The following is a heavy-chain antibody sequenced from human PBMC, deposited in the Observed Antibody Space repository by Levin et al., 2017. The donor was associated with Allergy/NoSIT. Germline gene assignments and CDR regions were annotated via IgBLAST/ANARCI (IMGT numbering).Heavy chain of an antibody. J-gene: IGHJ4*02. D-gene: IGHD3-10*01. V-gene: IGHV4-59*01. CDR3: ASAGPSSKYFDY. CDR2: ISYSGET. Sequence: SETLSLTCTVSGGSISADYWSWIRQPPGQGLEWISFISYSGETNYNPSLNSRVTISAATATNQFSLKLSPVTATATAVFNCASAGPSSKYFDYWGRGTLVTVSP. CDR1: GGSISADY.